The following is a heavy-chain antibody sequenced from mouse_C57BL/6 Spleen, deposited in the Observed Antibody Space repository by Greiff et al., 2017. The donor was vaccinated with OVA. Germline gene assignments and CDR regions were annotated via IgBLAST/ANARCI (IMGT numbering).Heavy chain of an antibody. CDR3: ARLEVADY. CDR1: GYTFTSYT. Sequence: VQLQESGAELARPGASVKMSCKASGYTFTSYTMHWVKQRPGQGLEWIGYINPGSGHTKYNQKFKDKATLTADKSSSTAYMQLSSLTSEDSAVYYCARLEVADYWGQGTTLTVSS. V-gene: IGHV1-4*01. CDR2: INPGSGHT. D-gene: IGHD1-1*02. J-gene: IGHJ2*01.